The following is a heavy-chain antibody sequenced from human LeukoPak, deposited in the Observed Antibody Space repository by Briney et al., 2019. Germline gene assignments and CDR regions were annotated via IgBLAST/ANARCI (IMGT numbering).Heavy chain of an antibody. D-gene: IGHD2-2*01. CDR1: GFPFSTSW. CDR3: ARGGVVGGFDY. V-gene: IGHV3-74*01. Sequence: GGSLRLSCAASGFPFSTSWMAWVRQAPGKGLVWVSLMSSDGNSIGHADSVKGRFTISRDNAKNTLYLQMNSLRGEDTAVYYCARGGVVGGFDYWGQGTLVTVSS. CDR2: MSSDGNSI. J-gene: IGHJ4*02.